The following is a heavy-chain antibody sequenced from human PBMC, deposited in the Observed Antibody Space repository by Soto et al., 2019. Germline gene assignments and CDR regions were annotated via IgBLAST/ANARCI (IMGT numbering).Heavy chain of an antibody. Sequence: QVHLVQSGAEVKKPGASVKVSCKGSGYAFTTYGITWVRQAPGQGLEWMGWISAHNGNTNYAQKLQGRVTVTRDTSTSPAYMELRSLRSADTAVYFCARGRYGDSWGQGALVTVSS. CDR1: GYAFTTYG. CDR2: ISAHNGNT. V-gene: IGHV1-18*01. CDR3: ARGRYGDS. J-gene: IGHJ4*02. D-gene: IGHD1-1*01.